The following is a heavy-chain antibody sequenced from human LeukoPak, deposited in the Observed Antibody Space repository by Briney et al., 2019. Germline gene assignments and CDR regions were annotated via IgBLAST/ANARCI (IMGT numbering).Heavy chain of an antibody. CDR3: ARDKVGGIASDY. J-gene: IGHJ4*02. D-gene: IGHD3-16*02. V-gene: IGHV3-30*02. CDR2: ISLDGITK. CDR1: GFTVTTYG. Sequence: GGSLRLSCRVSGFTVTTYGMQWFRQAPGRGLEWVALISLDGITKQYGDSVRGRFTVSRDKSEKTFHVQMNSLRPEDTALYYCARDKVGGIASDYWGQGALVIVSS.